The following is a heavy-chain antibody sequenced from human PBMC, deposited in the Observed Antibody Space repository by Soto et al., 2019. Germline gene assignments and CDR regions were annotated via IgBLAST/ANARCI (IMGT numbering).Heavy chain of an antibody. CDR2: IIPIFGTA. Sequence: SVKVSCKASGGTFSSYAISWVRQAPGQGLEWMGGIIPIFGTANYAQKFQGRVTITADESTSTAYMELRSLRSEDTAVHYCARVIPYGDPYCFDYWGQGTLVTVSS. J-gene: IGHJ4*02. CDR1: GGTFSSYA. D-gene: IGHD4-17*01. V-gene: IGHV1-69*13. CDR3: ARVIPYGDPYCFDY.